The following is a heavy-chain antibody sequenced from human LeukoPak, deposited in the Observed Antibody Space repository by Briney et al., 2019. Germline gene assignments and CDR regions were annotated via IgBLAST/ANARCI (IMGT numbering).Heavy chain of an antibody. D-gene: IGHD3-3*01. CDR3: AYDDFWSGYCLFCY. Sequence: ASVKVSCKASGYTFTGYYMHWVRQAPGQGLEWMGRINPNSGGTNYAQKFQGRVTMPKDKSISTAYMELSRLRSEDPAVYYCAYDDFWSGYCLFCYSGQGTLVTVSS. CDR1: GYTFTGYY. J-gene: IGHJ4*02. CDR2: INPNSGGT. V-gene: IGHV1-2*06.